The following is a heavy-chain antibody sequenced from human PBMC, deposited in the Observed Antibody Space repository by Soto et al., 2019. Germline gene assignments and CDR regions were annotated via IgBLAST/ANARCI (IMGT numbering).Heavy chain of an antibody. D-gene: IGHD3-10*01. CDR3: ARDHDGSWIYFDY. Sequence: GGSLRLSCAASGFTFSSYSMNWVRQAPGKGLEWVSSISSSSSYIYYADSVKGRFTISRDNAKNSLYLQMNSLRAEDTALYYCARDHDGSWIYFDYWGQGTLVTVSS. CDR2: ISSSSSYI. J-gene: IGHJ4*02. CDR1: GFTFSSYS. V-gene: IGHV3-21*01.